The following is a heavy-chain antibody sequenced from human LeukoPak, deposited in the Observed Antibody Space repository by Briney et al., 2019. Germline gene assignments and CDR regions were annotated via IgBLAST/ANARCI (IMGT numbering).Heavy chain of an antibody. D-gene: IGHD6-19*01. CDR3: ARARKAVAGTNWFDP. J-gene: IGHJ5*02. V-gene: IGHV3-48*01. CDR2: ISSSSSTI. CDR1: GFTFSSYS. Sequence: PGGSLRLSCAASGFTFSSYSMNWVRQAPGKGLEWVSYISSSSSTIYYADSVKGRFTISRDNAKNSLYLQMNSLRAEDTAVYYCARARKAVAGTNWFDPWGQGTLVTVSS.